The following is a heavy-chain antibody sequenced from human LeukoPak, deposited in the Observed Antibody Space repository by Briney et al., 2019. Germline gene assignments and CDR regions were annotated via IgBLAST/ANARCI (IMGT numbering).Heavy chain of an antibody. Sequence: GGSLRLSCAASGFTFSSYGMHWVRQAPGKGLEGVAVIWYDGSNKYYVDSVKGRFTISRDNSKNTLYLQMNSLRAEEKALSYWAREMFWVGASVGAWDGWCQGTMVTVTS. CDR2: IWYDGSNK. J-gene: IGHJ3*01. CDR3: AREMFWVGASVGAWDG. V-gene: IGHV3-33*01. CDR1: GFTFSSYG. D-gene: IGHD1-26*01.